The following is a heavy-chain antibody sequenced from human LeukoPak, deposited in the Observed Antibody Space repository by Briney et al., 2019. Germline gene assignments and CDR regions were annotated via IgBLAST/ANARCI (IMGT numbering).Heavy chain of an antibody. V-gene: IGHV4-34*01. J-gene: IGHJ4*02. CDR1: GGSFMGYY. D-gene: IGHD6-19*01. Sequence: SETLSPTCAVYGGSFMGYYWSWVRTPPGEGRGWIGEINHSGSTNYNPSLKSRVTISVDTSKNQFSLKLSSVTAADTAVYYCARVWLVPSPQFDYWGQGTLVTVSS. CDR2: INHSGST. CDR3: ARVWLVPSPQFDY.